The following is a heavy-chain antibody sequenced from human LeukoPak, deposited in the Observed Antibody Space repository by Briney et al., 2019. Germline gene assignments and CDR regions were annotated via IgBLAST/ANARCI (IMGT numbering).Heavy chain of an antibody. V-gene: IGHV4-34*01. CDR3: ARRQLWLSRYFDY. CDR1: GDSISSYF. J-gene: IGHJ4*02. D-gene: IGHD5-18*01. Sequence: PSETLSLTCTVSGDSISSYFWSWIRQPPGKGLEWIGEINHSGSTNYNPSLKSRVTISVDTSKNQFSLKLSSVTAADTAVYYCARRQLWLSRYFDYWGQGTLVTVSS. CDR2: INHSGST.